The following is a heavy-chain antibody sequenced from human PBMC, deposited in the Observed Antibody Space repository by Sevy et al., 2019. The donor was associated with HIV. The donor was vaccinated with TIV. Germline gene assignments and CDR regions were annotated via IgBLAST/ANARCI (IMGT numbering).Heavy chain of an antibody. CDR1: GFTFSDYY. Sequence: GGSLRLSCAVSGFTFSDYYMSWIRQAPGKGLEWVSDISSGSTYTKYADSVKGRFTISRDNAKNSLYLQMNSLRVEDTAVYYCSRDRRNHAGKYFDYWGQGTLVTVSS. V-gene: IGHV3-11*06. D-gene: IGHD1-1*01. J-gene: IGHJ4*02. CDR2: ISSGSTYT. CDR3: SRDRRNHAGKYFDY.